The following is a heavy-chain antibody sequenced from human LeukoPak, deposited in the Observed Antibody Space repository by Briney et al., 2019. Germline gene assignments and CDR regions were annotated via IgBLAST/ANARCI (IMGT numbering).Heavy chain of an antibody. V-gene: IGHV3-21*01. CDR2: VSSSSYI. CDR1: GFTFSSYA. Sequence: GGSLRLSCAASGFTFSSYAMSWVRQAPGKGLEWVSSVSSSSYIYYAASVKGRFTISRDNAENSLYLQMNSLRAEDTAVYYCARDHFSIVVVPAANNYFDFWGQGTLVTVSS. J-gene: IGHJ4*02. CDR3: ARDHFSIVVVPAANNYFDF. D-gene: IGHD2-2*01.